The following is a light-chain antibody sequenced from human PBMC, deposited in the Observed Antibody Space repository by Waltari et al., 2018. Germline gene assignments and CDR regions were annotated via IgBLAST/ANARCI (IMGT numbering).Light chain of an antibody. CDR2: GAS. J-gene: IGKJ1*01. CDR3: QQYVSAPRT. V-gene: IGKV3-20*01. Sequence: DIVLTQSPGTLSLSPGERATLSCRASQDVDSNHLAWYQQKPGQAPRVLIYGASSRATGIPDRFSGSGSGTDFTLTISRLEPEDFAMYYCQQYVSAPRTFGQGTKVEMK. CDR1: QDVDSNH.